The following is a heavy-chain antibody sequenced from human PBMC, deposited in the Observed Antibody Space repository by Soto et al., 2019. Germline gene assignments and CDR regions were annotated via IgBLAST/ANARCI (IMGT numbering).Heavy chain of an antibody. CDR3: ARGEDVATILGMDV. CDR2: IYYSGST. Sequence: PSKALSLTCTVAGGCISSGDYYWSWIRQPPGKGLEWIGYIYYSGSTYYNPSLKSRVTISVDTSKNQFSLKLSSVTAADTAVYYCARGEDVATILGMDVWGQGTTVTVSS. J-gene: IGHJ6*02. D-gene: IGHD5-12*01. V-gene: IGHV4-30-4*01. CDR1: GGCISSGDYY.